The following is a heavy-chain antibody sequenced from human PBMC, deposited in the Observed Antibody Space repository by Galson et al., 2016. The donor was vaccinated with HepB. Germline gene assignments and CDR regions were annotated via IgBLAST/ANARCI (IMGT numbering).Heavy chain of an antibody. J-gene: IGHJ3*02. D-gene: IGHD6-6*01. CDR1: GFSFSSYA. CDR2: ITGSVFST. Sequence: SLRLSCAASGFSFSSYAMSWVRQAPGKGLEWVSTITGSVFSTYYADSVKGRFTISRDNSKNTLYLQMNSLRAEDTAVYYCAKDPQYTTSSRGAFDIWGQGTMATVSS. CDR3: AKDPQYTTSSRGAFDI. V-gene: IGHV3-23*01.